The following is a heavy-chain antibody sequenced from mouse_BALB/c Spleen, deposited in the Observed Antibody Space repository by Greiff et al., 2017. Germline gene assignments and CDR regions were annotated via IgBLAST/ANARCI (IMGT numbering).Heavy chain of an antibody. CDR3: AKHYYGSSPDYYAMDY. D-gene: IGHD1-1*01. CDR2: ISYSGST. V-gene: IGHV3-2*02. CDR1: GYSITSDYA. J-gene: IGHJ4*01. Sequence: EVMLVESGPGLVKPSQSLSLTCTVTGYSITSDYAWNWIRQFPGNKLEWMGYISYSGSTSYNPSLKSRISITRDTSKNQFFLQLNSVTTEDTATYYCAKHYYGSSPDYYAMDYWGQGTSVTVSS.